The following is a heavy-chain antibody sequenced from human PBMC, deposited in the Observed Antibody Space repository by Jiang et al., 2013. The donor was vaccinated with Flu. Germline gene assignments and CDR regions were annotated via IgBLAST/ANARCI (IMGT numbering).Heavy chain of an antibody. D-gene: IGHD1-1*01. Sequence: SGAEVKKPGASVKVSCKASGYTFTSYDINWVRQAAGQGLEWMGWMSPQSGNTGYAQNFQGRVTMTRDTSITTAYMELSSLRSEDTAVYYCARGLSFYXGEKYGMDVWGQGTAVTVSS. CDR1: GYTFTSYD. V-gene: IGHV1-8*01. CDR2: MSPQSGNT. J-gene: IGHJ6*02. CDR3: ARGLSFYXGEKYGMDV.